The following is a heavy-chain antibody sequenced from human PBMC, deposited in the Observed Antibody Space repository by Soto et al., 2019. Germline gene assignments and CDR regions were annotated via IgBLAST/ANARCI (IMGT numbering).Heavy chain of an antibody. Sequence: EEQLVASGGGLVQPGGSLRLSCTASGFTVSNYWTHWVRQAQGKGPEWVSRINIDGSSTTYPHSMKGRFPMSRDNAKNTLFLQMNSLRADDTAVYYCIRGRSGWNTVDVWGQGTTVSVS. CDR2: INIDGSST. CDR3: IRGRSGWNTVDV. V-gene: IGHV3-74*03. D-gene: IGHD6-19*01. J-gene: IGHJ6*02. CDR1: GFTVSNYW.